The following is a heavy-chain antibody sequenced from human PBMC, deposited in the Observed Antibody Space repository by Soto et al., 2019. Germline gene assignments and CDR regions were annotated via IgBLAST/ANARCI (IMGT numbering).Heavy chain of an antibody. CDR2: IYYSGST. Sequence: GITSETLSLTCTVSGGSISSYYWSWIRQPPGKGLEWIGYIYYSGSTNYNPPLKSRVTISVDTSKNQFSLKLSSVTAADTAVYYCARDQSNYYDSSGKNAFDIWGQGTMVTVSS. V-gene: IGHV4-59*01. J-gene: IGHJ3*02. D-gene: IGHD3-22*01. CDR3: ARDQSNYYDSSGKNAFDI. CDR1: GGSISSYY.